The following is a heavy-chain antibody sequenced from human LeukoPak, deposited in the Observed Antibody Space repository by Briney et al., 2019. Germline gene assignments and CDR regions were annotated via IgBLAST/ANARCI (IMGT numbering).Heavy chain of an antibody. CDR3: ARHPTYSGSYSYYIDY. CDR1: GGSISSGGYY. D-gene: IGHD1-26*01. Sequence: SETLSLTCTVSGGSISSGGYYWSWIRQPPGKGLEWIGYIYHSGSTYYNPSLKSRVTISVDRSKNQFSLKLSSVTAADTAVYYCARHPTYSGSYSYYIDYWGQGTLVTVSS. CDR2: IYHSGST. J-gene: IGHJ4*02. V-gene: IGHV4-30-2*01.